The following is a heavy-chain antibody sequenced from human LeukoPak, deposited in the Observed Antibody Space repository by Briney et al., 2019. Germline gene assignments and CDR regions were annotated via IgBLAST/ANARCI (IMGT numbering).Heavy chain of an antibody. J-gene: IGHJ5*02. CDR1: GFTFSSYE. V-gene: IGHV3-48*03. Sequence: GGSLRLSCAASGFTFSSYEMNWVRQAPGKGLEWVSYISSSGSTKSYADSVEGRFTISRDNAKNSLYLQMNSLRAEDTAVYYCARGFRVATIDWFDPWGQGTLVTVSS. D-gene: IGHD5-12*01. CDR3: ARGFRVATIDWFDP. CDR2: ISSSGSTK.